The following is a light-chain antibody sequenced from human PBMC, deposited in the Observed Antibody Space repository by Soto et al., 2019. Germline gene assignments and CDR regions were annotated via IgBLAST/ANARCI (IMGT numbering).Light chain of an antibody. J-gene: IGKJ1*01. CDR3: QQLHGYPRT. CDR2: SAS. Sequence: DIQLTQSPSFLSASVGDRVTITCRASQGISSYLAWYQQKPGKAPNLLIYSASTLQGGVPSRLSASASGTDFTLTISSLQPENFATYYCQQLHGYPRTFGQGTKVEIK. V-gene: IGKV1-9*01. CDR1: QGISSY.